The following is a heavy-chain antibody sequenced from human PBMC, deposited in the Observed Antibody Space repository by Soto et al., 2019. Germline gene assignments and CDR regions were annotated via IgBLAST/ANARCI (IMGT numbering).Heavy chain of an antibody. CDR1: GFTFSSYG. CDR3: AKDLYGDYGYYFDY. V-gene: IGHV3-30*18. J-gene: IGHJ4*02. Sequence: GGSLRLSCAASGFTFSSYGMHWVRQAPGKGLEWVAVISYDGSNKYYADSVKGRFAISRDNSKNTLYLQMNSLRAEDTAVYYCAKDLYGDYGYYFDYWGQGTLVTVSS. CDR2: ISYDGSNK. D-gene: IGHD4-17*01.